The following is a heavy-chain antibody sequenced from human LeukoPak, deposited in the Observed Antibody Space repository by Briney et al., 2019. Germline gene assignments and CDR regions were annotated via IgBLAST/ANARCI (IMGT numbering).Heavy chain of an antibody. CDR2: FFTSGGT. V-gene: IGHV4-4*07. Sequence: SETLSLTCTVSGGSISSYYWSWIRQPAGKGLEWIGRFFTSGGTNYNPSLKSRVTMSVDTSKNQFSLKLSSVTAADTALYYCARARVPRSYSGYSVVGDFDYWGQGTLVTVSS. CDR1: GGSISSYY. D-gene: IGHD5-12*01. J-gene: IGHJ4*02. CDR3: ARARVPRSYSGYSVVGDFDY.